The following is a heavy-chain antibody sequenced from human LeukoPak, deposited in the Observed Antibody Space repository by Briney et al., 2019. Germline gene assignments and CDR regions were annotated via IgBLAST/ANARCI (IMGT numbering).Heavy chain of an antibody. J-gene: IGHJ6*02. V-gene: IGHV1-8*01. CDR2: MNPNSGNT. D-gene: IGHD6-6*01. CDR1: GYTFTSYD. CDR3: ARMYARYYGMDV. Sequence: GASVKVSCKASGYTFTSYDNNWVRQATGQGLEWMGWMNPNSGNTGYAQKFQGRVTMTRNTSISTAYMELSSLRSEDTAVYYCARMYARYYGMDVWGQGTTVTVSS.